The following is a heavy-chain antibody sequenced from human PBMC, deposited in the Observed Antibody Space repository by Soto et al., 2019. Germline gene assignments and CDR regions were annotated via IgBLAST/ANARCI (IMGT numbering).Heavy chain of an antibody. CDR3: ARGYCSGGSCYSLVDY. CDR2: INHSGST. D-gene: IGHD2-15*01. CDR1: GGSFSGYY. V-gene: IGHV4-34*01. Sequence: QVQLQQWGAGLLKPSETLSLTCAVYGGSFSGYYWSWIRQPPGKGLEWIGEINHSGSTTYNPSLKSRVTISVDTSKNQFSLKLSSVTAADTAVYYCARGYCSGGSCYSLVDYWGQGTLVTVSS. J-gene: IGHJ4*02.